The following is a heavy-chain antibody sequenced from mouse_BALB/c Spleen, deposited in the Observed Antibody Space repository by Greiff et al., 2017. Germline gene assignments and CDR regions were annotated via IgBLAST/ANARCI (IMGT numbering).Heavy chain of an antibody. CDR3: ARSGITTGAWFAY. Sequence: VQLQQSGAELARPGASVKMSCKASGYTFTSYTMHWVKQRPGQGLEWIGYINPSSGYTNYNQKFKDKATLTADKSSSTAYMQLSSLTSEDSAVYYCARSGITTGAWFAYWGQGTRVTVSA. J-gene: IGHJ3*01. D-gene: IGHD1-1*01. CDR2: INPSSGYT. V-gene: IGHV1-4*01. CDR1: GYTFTSYT.